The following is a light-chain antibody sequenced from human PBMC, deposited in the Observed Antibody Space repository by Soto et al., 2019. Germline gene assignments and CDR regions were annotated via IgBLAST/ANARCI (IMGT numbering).Light chain of an antibody. CDR3: QQRSNWPPIT. V-gene: IGKV3-11*01. J-gene: IGKJ5*01. Sequence: EIVLTQSTSTLSLSAGDRATLSWGASQSFSSYLAWYQQKPVQAPRLPIYDASNRATGIPARFSGSGSGTDFTPTISSLEPEDFAVYYCQQRSNWPPITFGQGTRLEIK. CDR1: QSFSSY. CDR2: DAS.